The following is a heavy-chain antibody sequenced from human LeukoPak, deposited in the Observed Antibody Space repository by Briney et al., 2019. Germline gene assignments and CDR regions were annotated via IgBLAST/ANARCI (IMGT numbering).Heavy chain of an antibody. Sequence: ASVKASCKASGYTFAAYGITWVRQAPGQGLEWVGWITAYSGDTKSAQNFQGRVTMTTDTSTSTAYLELRSLSSDDTAVYYCARDQGHCSSTSCYGVYWGQGTLVTVSS. V-gene: IGHV1-18*01. CDR1: GYTFAAYG. D-gene: IGHD2-2*01. CDR2: ITAYSGDT. CDR3: ARDQGHCSSTSCYGVY. J-gene: IGHJ4*02.